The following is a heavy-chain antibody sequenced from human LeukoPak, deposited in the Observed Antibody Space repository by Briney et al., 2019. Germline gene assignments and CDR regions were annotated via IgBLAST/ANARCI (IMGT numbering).Heavy chain of an antibody. CDR2: ISAYNGNT. CDR3: ARVGLSSSWYWFDP. CDR1: GYTFTSYG. D-gene: IGHD6-13*01. Sequence: ASVKVSRKASGYTFTSYGISWVRQAPGQGLEWMGWISAYNGNTNYAQKLQGRVTMTTDTSTSTAYMELRSLRSDDTAVYYCARVGLSSSWYWFDPWGQGTLVTVSS. V-gene: IGHV1-18*01. J-gene: IGHJ5*02.